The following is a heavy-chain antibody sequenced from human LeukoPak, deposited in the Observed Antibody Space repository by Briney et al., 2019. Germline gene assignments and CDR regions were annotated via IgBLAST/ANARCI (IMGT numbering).Heavy chain of an antibody. J-gene: IGHJ4*02. CDR2: ISGTSSNI. CDR3: ATKGDYHDY. V-gene: IGHV3-48*02. CDR1: GFTFSSLS. Sequence: GGSLRLSCTASGFTFSSLSMNWVRQAPGKGLEWVSYISGTSSNIYYADSVKGRFTISRDKAKNSLYLQMNSLRDEDTAVYYCATKGDYHDYWGQGTLV.